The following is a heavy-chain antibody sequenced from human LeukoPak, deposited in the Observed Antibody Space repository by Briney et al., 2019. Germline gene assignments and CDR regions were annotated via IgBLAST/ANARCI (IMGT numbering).Heavy chain of an antibody. Sequence: PGGSLRLSCVASGFTFSSSWMTWVRQAPGKGLEWVANIKQDGSEKYYVDSVKGRFTISRDNAKNSLYLQMNSLRAEDTAVYYCAREGRGYKVAKFDYWGQGTLVTVSS. J-gene: IGHJ4*02. V-gene: IGHV3-7*01. CDR2: IKQDGSEK. CDR1: GFTFSSSW. D-gene: IGHD3-22*01. CDR3: AREGRGYKVAKFDY.